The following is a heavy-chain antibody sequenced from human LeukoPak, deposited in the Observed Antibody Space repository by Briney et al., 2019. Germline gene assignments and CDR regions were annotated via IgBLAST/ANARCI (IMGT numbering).Heavy chain of an antibody. CDR2: INHSGST. CDR1: GGSISSGSYY. D-gene: IGHD3-9*01. CDR3: ARSGRYGWFDP. Sequence: SQTLSLTCTVSGGSISSGSYYWSWIRQPAGKGLEWIGEINHSGSTNYNPSLKSRVTISVDTSKNQFSLKLSSVTAADTAVYYCARSGRYGWFDPWGQGTLVTVSS. J-gene: IGHJ5*02. V-gene: IGHV4-61*09.